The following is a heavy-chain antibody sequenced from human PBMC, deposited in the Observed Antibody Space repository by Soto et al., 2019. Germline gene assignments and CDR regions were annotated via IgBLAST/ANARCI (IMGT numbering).Heavy chain of an antibody. Sequence: LRLSCAASGFTFSSYSMNWVRQAPGKGLEWVSSISSSSSYIYYADSVKGRFTISRDNAKNSLYLQMNSMRAEDTAVYYCARNHGDYVPLDYWGQGTLVTVSS. CDR1: GFTFSSYS. D-gene: IGHD4-17*01. CDR3: ARNHGDYVPLDY. V-gene: IGHV3-21*01. J-gene: IGHJ4*02. CDR2: ISSSSSYI.